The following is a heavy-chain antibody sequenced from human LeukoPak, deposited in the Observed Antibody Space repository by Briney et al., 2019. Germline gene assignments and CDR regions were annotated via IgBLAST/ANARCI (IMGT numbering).Heavy chain of an antibody. CDR3: AGTPAGIVVVPADFDY. V-gene: IGHV3-74*01. CDR2: INGDGRNI. D-gene: IGHD2-2*01. Sequence: GGSLRLSCVASGFTFSSYWMHWVRQDPRKGLVWVSRINGDGRNINYADSVRGRFTISRDNAKNTLFLQMNTLRVEDTAVYYCAGTPAGIVVVPADFDYWGQGTLVTVSS. J-gene: IGHJ4*02. CDR1: GFTFSSYW.